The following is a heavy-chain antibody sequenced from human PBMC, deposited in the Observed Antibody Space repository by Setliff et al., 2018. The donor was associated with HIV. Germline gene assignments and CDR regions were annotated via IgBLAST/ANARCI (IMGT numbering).Heavy chain of an antibody. D-gene: IGHD2-8*01. CDR3: ATKVHCTNGVCLDAFDT. Sequence: ASVKVSCKASGYTFTGYFIHWVRQAPGQGLEWMGRINPNSGGTNYAQKFQGRVTMTRDTSISTAHMELSRLRSDDTAVYYCATKVHCTNGVCLDAFDTWGRGTMVT. J-gene: IGHJ3*02. V-gene: IGHV1-2*06. CDR1: GYTFTGYF. CDR2: INPNSGGT.